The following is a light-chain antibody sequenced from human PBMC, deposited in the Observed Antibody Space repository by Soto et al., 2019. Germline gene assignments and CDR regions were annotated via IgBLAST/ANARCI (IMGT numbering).Light chain of an antibody. J-gene: IGKJ2*01. CDR1: QSVSISY. CDR2: GAS. Sequence: EIVLTQSPGTLSLSPGERATLSCRASQSVSISYLAWYQQKPGQAPRLLIYGASYRATGIPDRFSSSGSGTDFTLTISRLEPEDFAVYYCQQFAASPLMYTFGQGTKLEIK. V-gene: IGKV3-20*01. CDR3: QQFAASPLMYT.